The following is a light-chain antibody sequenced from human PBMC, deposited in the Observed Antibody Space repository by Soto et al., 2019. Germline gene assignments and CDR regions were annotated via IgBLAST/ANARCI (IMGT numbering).Light chain of an antibody. Sequence: DIQMTQSPSSLSTSLGDRVTIPXQASQDISSNFNWYQQEQGXAPKXXXANXSNLETGGSSRLSGSGSVTDFTFTISSLHAEDVAKYYCQQYEELTRTFGQGTRLEIK. CDR3: QQYEELTRT. CDR1: QDISSN. CDR2: NXS. V-gene: IGKV1-33*01. J-gene: IGKJ5*01.